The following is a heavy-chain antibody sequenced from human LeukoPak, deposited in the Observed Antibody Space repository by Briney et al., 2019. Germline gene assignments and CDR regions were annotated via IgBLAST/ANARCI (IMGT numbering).Heavy chain of an antibody. CDR2: LNTDGSNA. V-gene: IGHV3-74*01. CDR1: EFTFSHYW. D-gene: IGHD3-22*01. Sequence: GGSLRLSCAASEFTFSHYWMHWVRHAPGKGLVWVPRLNTDGSNADYADSVRGRFTISRDNAKNTLYLQMNSLRAEDTAVYHCVRGTDSSGYYYPFEYWGQGTLVTVSS. J-gene: IGHJ4*02. CDR3: VRGTDSSGYYYPFEY.